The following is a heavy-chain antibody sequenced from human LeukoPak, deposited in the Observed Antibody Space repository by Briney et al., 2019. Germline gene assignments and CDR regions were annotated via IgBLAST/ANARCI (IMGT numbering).Heavy chain of an antibody. CDR3: ARRSGSYYHY. V-gene: IGHV4-4*07. D-gene: IGHD1-26*01. Sequence: PSETLSLTCTVSGGSISTYYWSWIRQPAGKGLEWIGRIHTSGNTNQNPSLKSRVTMSVDTSKNQLSLNLSSLTAADTAVYYCARRSGSYYHYWGQGTLVTVSS. CDR1: GGSISTYY. CDR2: IHTSGNT. J-gene: IGHJ4*02.